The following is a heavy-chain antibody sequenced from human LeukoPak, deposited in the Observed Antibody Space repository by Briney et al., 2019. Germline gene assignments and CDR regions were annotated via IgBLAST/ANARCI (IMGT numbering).Heavy chain of an antibody. Sequence: PSETLSLTCTVSGGSISTYYWSWIRQPPGKGLEWIGYIYYSGSTNYNPSLKSRVTISVDTSKNQFSLKLSSVTAADTAVYFCARVSFGCSTSSCSFCFDPWGQGTLVTVSS. CDR2: IYYSGST. J-gene: IGHJ5*02. V-gene: IGHV4-59*01. CDR3: ARVSFGCSTSSCSFCFDP. D-gene: IGHD2-2*01. CDR1: GGSISTYY.